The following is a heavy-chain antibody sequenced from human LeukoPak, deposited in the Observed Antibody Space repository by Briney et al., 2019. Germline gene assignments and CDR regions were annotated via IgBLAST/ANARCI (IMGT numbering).Heavy chain of an antibody. CDR2: AYYRSKWYI. J-gene: IGHJ3*02. V-gene: IGHV6-1*01. CDR1: GDSVSGSPAG. CDR3: ARVVVAGASDAFDI. Sequence: SQTLSLTCAISGDSVSGSPAGWNWIRQSPSRGLEWLGRAYYRSKWYIDYAESVKGRITITPDTSKNQFSLHLNSVTPEDTAVYYCARVVVAGASDAFDIWGQGTMVTVSS. D-gene: IGHD2-21*01.